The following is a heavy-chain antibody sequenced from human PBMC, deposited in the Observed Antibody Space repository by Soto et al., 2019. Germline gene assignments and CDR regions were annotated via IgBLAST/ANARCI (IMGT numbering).Heavy chain of an antibody. V-gene: IGHV3-66*01. CDR3: TRGDGDYGRRLDP. Sequence: EVQLVESGRGLVQPGGSLRLSCAASGFIVSTNYVSWVRQAPGKGLDWVSIIYDGGSTYYAAPVKGRFTISRDNSRNTLYLQMNSLRTEDTAIYYCTRGDGDYGRRLDPWGQGTQVTVAS. CDR2: IYDGGST. CDR1: GFIVSTNY. J-gene: IGHJ5*02. D-gene: IGHD4-17*01.